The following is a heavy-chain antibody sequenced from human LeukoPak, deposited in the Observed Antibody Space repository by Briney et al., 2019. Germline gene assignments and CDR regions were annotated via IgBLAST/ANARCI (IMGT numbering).Heavy chain of an antibody. Sequence: PGGSLRLSCAASGFIFSSYAMNWVRQAPGKGLEWVSAIGGSGSSRSYADSVKGRFAISRDNSKNTLYLQMNSLRAEDTAVYYCAKAPIKYTSSSDAFDIWGQGTMVTVSS. D-gene: IGHD6-6*01. CDR3: AKAPIKYTSSSDAFDI. V-gene: IGHV3-23*01. J-gene: IGHJ3*02. CDR1: GFIFSSYA. CDR2: IGGSGSSR.